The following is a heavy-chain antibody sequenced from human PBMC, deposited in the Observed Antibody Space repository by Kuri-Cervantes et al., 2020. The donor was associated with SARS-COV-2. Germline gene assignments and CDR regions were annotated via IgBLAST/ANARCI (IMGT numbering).Heavy chain of an antibody. J-gene: IGHJ4*02. CDR3: ARHLAVAPPRDY. CDR1: GGSFSGYY. V-gene: IGHV4-34*01. D-gene: IGHD6-19*01. Sequence: SETLSLTCAVYGGSFSGYYWSWIRQPPGKGLEWIGSIYYSGSTYYNPSLKSRVTISVDTSKNQFSLKLSSVTAADTAVYYCARHLAVAPPRDYWGQGTLVTVSS. CDR2: IYYSGST.